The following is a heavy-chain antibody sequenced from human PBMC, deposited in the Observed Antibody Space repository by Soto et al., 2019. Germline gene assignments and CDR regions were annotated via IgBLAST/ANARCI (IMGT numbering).Heavy chain of an antibody. V-gene: IGHV4-30-2*01. D-gene: IGHD6-19*01. J-gene: IGHJ4*02. CDR1: GGSISSGGSS. CDR2: IYHSGST. CDR3: ARAGDSSGPVALGY. Sequence: SETMSLTCTVSGGSISSGGSSWSWIRQPPGKGLEWIGYIYHSGSTYYNPSLKSRVTISVDRSKNQFSLKLSSVTAADTAVYYCARAGDSSGPVALGYWGQGTLVTVSS.